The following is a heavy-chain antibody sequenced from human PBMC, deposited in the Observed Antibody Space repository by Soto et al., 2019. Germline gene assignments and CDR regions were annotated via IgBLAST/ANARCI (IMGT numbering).Heavy chain of an antibody. J-gene: IGHJ4*02. D-gene: IGHD2-8*01. V-gene: IGHV1-18*01. CDR2: ISPYNGNT. Sequence: QVQLVQSGAEVKEPGASVKVSCMASGYSFTSYGLIWLRQAPGQRLEWMGWISPYNGNTNYAQKLQGRVTMTTDTSTNTAYMELGSLRSVDTAVYYCARQFGVNPHFDYWGQGTLVAVSS. CDR1: GYSFTSYG. CDR3: ARQFGVNPHFDY.